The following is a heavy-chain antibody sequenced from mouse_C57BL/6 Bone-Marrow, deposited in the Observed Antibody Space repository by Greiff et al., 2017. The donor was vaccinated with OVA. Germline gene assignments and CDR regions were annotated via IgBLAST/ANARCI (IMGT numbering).Heavy chain of an antibody. D-gene: IGHD2-2*01. V-gene: IGHV3-6*01. J-gene: IGHJ1*03. CDR2: ISYDGSN. Sequence: EVKLVESGPGLVKPSQSLSLTCSVTGYSITSGYYWNWIRQFPGNKLEWMGYISYDGSNNYNPSLKNRISITRDTSKNQFFLKLNSVTTEDTATYYCARDEGIYYGYDGYFDVWGTGTTVTVSS. CDR3: ARDEGIYYGYDGYFDV. CDR1: GYSITSGYY.